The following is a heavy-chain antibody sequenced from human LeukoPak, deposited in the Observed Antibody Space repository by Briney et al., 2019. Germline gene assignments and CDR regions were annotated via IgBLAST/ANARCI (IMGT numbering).Heavy chain of an antibody. CDR3: ARACGNSSPASRYFEY. D-gene: IGHD6-13*01. CDR2: ISGSGSST. Sequence: GGSLRLSCAASGFTFSSYAMSWVRQAPGKGLEWVSVISGSGSSTYYADSVKGRFTISRDNSKNTLYLQMNSLRAEDTAMFYYARACGNSSPASRYFEYWGQGALVTVSS. J-gene: IGHJ4*02. V-gene: IGHV3-23*01. CDR1: GFTFSSYA.